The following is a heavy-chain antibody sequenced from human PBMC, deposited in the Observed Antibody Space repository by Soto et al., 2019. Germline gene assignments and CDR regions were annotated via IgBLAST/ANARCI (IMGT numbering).Heavy chain of an antibody. V-gene: IGHV1-46*01. D-gene: IGHD4-4*01. J-gene: IGHJ6*02. CDR1: GYTFTSYY. CDR2: INPSGGST. CDR3: ARVGSTTVTTDYYYYGMDV. Sequence: VASVKVSCKASGYTFTSYYMHWVRQAPGQGLEWMGIINPSGGSTSYAQKFQGRVTMTRDTSTSTVYMELSSLRSEDTAVYYCARVGSTTVTTDYYYYGMDVWGQGTTVTVSS.